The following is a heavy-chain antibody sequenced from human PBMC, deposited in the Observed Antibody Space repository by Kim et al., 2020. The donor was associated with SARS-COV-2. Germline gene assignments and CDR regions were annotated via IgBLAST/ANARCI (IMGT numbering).Heavy chain of an antibody. CDR3: ASGHNWNPNQGEY. J-gene: IGHJ4*02. Sequence: SETLSLTCTVSGGSISSSSYYWGWIRQPPGKGLEWIGSIYYSGSTYYNPSLKSRVTISVDTSKNQFSLKLSSVTAADTAVYYCASGHNWNPNQGEYWGQGTLVTVSS. CDR1: GGSISSSSYY. V-gene: IGHV4-39*01. D-gene: IGHD1-20*01. CDR2: IYYSGST.